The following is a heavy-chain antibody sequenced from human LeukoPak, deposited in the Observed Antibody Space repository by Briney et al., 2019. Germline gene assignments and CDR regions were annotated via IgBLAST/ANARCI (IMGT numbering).Heavy chain of an antibody. CDR3: ARADRLHGGPYLIGP. CDR1: GYSFTDYY. Sequence: ASVKVSCKTSGYSFTDYYMHWVRQAPGQGLEWMGWINPNSGGTSSAQKFQGRVTMTRDTSISTVYMEVRWLTSDDTAIYYCARADRLHGGPYLIGPWGQGTLVTVSS. V-gene: IGHV1-2*02. J-gene: IGHJ5*02. D-gene: IGHD2-21*01. CDR2: INPNSGGT.